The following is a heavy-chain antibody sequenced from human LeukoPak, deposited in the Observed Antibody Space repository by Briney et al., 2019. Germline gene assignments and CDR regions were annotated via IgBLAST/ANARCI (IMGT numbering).Heavy chain of an antibody. V-gene: IGHV4-34*01. Sequence: NSSETLSLTCAVYGGSFSGYYWSWIRQPPGKGLEWIGEINHSGSTNYNPSLKSRVTISVDTSKNQFSLKLSSVTAADTAVYYCARVGDYGGNSAILDYWGQGTLVTVSS. D-gene: IGHD4-23*01. CDR2: INHSGST. CDR3: ARVGDYGGNSAILDY. CDR1: GGSFSGYY. J-gene: IGHJ4*02.